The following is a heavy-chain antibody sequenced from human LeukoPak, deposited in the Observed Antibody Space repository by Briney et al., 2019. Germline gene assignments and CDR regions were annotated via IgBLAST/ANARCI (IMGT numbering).Heavy chain of an antibody. J-gene: IGHJ6*03. CDR1: GFTFSSYA. V-gene: IGHV3-23*01. CDR3: AKVMPPGRIRFYSYYMDV. Sequence: GSLRLSCAASGFTFSSYAMSWVRQAPGKGLEWVSAISGSGGSTYYADSVKGRFTISRDKSKNTLSLQMNSLRVEDTAVYYCAKVMPPGRIRFYSYYMDVWGKGTTVTVS. D-gene: IGHD2-15*01. CDR2: ISGSGGST.